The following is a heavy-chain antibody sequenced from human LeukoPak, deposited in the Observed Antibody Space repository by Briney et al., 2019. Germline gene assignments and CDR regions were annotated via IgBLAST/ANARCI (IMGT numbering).Heavy chain of an antibody. CDR2: ISGSGDST. D-gene: IGHD3-22*01. CDR1: GFTFGSYS. V-gene: IGHV3-23*01. J-gene: IGHJ4*02. CDR3: AKGDDSSGYYFNYFDF. Sequence: PGGSLRLSCAGSGFTFGSYSMSWVRQAPGKGLEWVSVISGSGDSTFYTDFVKGRFTISRDDSKNTLYLQMSSLRADDTAVYYCAKGDDSSGYYFNYFDFWGQGTLVTVSS.